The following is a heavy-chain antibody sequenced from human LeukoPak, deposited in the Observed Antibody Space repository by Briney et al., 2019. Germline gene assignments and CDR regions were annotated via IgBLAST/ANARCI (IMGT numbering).Heavy chain of an antibody. CDR2: ISAYNGNT. J-gene: IGHJ6*03. D-gene: IGHD3-10*01. CDR1: GYTFTSYG. V-gene: IGHV1-18*01. CDR3: ARTTGSGSYLVPLYYYYYCMDV. Sequence: ASVKVSCKASGYTFTSYGITWVRQAPGQGLEWMGWISAYNGNTNYAQKLQGRVTMTTDTSTSTAYMELRSLRYDDTAVYYCARTTGSGSYLVPLYYYYYCMDVWGKGTTVTISS.